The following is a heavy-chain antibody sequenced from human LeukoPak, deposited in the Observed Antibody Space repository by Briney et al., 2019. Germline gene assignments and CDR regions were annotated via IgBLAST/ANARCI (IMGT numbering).Heavy chain of an antibody. D-gene: IGHD5-18*01. J-gene: IGHJ4*02. V-gene: IGHV3-21*01. CDR1: GFTFSSYS. Sequence: GGSLRLSCAASGFTFSSYSMNWVRQAPGKGLEWVSSISSSSSYIYYADSVKGRFTISRDNAKNSLYLQMNSLRAEDTAVYYCARGGGYSYGSFDYWGQGTLVTVSS. CDR2: ISSSSSYI. CDR3: ARGGGYSYGSFDY.